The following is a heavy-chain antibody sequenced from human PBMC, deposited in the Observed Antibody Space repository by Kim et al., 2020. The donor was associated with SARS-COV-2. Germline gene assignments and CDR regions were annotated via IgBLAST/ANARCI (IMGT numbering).Heavy chain of an antibody. CDR2: IYYTGTT. CDR3: ARHRFNFRYNWFSFEY. CDR1: GDSISSITYH. V-gene: IGHV4-39*01. J-gene: IGHJ4*02. Sequence: SETLSLTCSVSGDSISSITYHWGWIRQPPGKGLEWIGSIYYTGTTYYNPSLKSRVTISVDMSKDQFSLRLSSVTAADTAVYYCARHRFNFRYNWFSFEYWGQGTLATVSS. D-gene: IGHD1-1*01.